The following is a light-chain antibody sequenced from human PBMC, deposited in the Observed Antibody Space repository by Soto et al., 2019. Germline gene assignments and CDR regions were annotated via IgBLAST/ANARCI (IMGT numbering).Light chain of an antibody. V-gene: IGKV3-20*01. CDR3: QQYGSSPFT. J-gene: IGKJ3*01. CDR2: GAS. CDR1: QSVSGSC. Sequence: EIVLTQSPGTLSLSPGERATLSCRASQSVSGSCLAWYQQKPGQAPRLLTYGASSRATGIPDRFSGSGSGTDCTLTISRLEPEDLAVYYCQQYGSSPFTFGPGTKVDIK.